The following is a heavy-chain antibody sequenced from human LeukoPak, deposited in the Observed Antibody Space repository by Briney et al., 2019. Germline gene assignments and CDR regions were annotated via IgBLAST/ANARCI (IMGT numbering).Heavy chain of an antibody. D-gene: IGHD3-9*01. V-gene: IGHV3-30*02. J-gene: IGHJ3*02. CDR2: IRYDGSNK. CDR3: ARDWYDNSDAFDI. CDR1: GFTFSSYG. Sequence: PGGSLRLSCAASGFTFSSYGMHWVRQAPGKGLEWVAFIRYDGSNKYYADSVKGRFTISRDNSKNTLYLQMNSLRVEDTAVYYCARDWYDNSDAFDIWGQGTMVTVSS.